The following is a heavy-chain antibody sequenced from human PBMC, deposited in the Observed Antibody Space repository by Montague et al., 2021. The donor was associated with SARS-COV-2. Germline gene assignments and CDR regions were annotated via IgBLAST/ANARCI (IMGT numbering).Heavy chain of an antibody. CDR3: ARAVETTVVTHFDY. Sequence: TLSLTCTVSGGSISSGGYYWSWIRQHPGKGLEWIRYIYYSGSAYYNPSLKSRVTISVDTSKNQFSLKLTSVTAADTAVYYCARAVETTVVTHFDYWGQGTLVTVSS. CDR1: GGSISSGGYY. CDR2: IYYSGSA. V-gene: IGHV4-31*03. D-gene: IGHD4-23*01. J-gene: IGHJ4*02.